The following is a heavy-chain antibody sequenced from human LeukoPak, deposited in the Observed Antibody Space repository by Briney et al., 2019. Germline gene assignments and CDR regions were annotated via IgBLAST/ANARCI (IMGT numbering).Heavy chain of an antibody. V-gene: IGHV1-2*02. D-gene: IGHD6-19*01. CDR2: IDPNSGGT. J-gene: IGHJ4*02. CDR3: ARVGYSSGWYDY. Sequence: ASVKVSCKASGYTFTGYYMHWVRQAPGQGLEWMGWIDPNSGGTNYAQKFQGRVTMTRDTSISTAYMELSRLRSDDTAVYYCARVGYSSGWYDYWGQGTLVTVSS. CDR1: GYTFTGYY.